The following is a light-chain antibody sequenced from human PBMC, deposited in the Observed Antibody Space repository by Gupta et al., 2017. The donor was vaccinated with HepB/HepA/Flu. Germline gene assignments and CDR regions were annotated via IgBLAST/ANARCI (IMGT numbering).Light chain of an antibody. V-gene: IGLV1-47*01. CDR3: AVWDATLSGWV. J-gene: IGLJ3*02. CDR2: RNN. CDR1: NSNIERHD. Sequence: QSVLTQPPSASGTPGQRVTISCSGSNSNIERHDVCWYQHLPGTAPKTLTYRNNQRPSGVPDRFSGSKSGTSASLAISGLRSEDEADYYCAVWDATLSGWVFGGGTKLTVL.